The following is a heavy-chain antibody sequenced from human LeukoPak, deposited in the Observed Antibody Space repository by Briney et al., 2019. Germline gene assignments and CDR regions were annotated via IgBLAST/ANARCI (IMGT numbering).Heavy chain of an antibody. CDR1: GYTFTSYY. J-gene: IGHJ6*03. D-gene: IGHD3-10*02. Sequence: ASVKVSCMASGYTFTSYYMHWVRQAPGQGLEWMGIINPSGGSTSYAQKFQGRVTMTTDTSTSTDYMELRSLRSDDTAVYYCARDWSSLYYYGRDYYYMDVWGKGTTVTVSS. CDR3: ARDWSSLYYYGRDYYYMDV. CDR2: INPSGGST. V-gene: IGHV1-46*01.